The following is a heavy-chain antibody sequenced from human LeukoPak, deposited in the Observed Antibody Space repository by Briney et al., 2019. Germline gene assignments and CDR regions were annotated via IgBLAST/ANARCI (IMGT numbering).Heavy chain of an antibody. V-gene: IGHV3-23*01. J-gene: IGHJ4*02. D-gene: IGHD3-10*01. CDR1: GFTFSSNA. Sequence: GGSLRLSCAASGFTFSSNAMSWVRQAPGKGLEWVSGTSGSGGATYYADSVKGRFSISRDNSKNTLYLQMNSLRAEDTAIYYCAKQEDVLLWFGELSYYFDYWGQGTLVTVSS. CDR3: AKQEDVLLWFGELSYYFDY. CDR2: TSGSGGAT.